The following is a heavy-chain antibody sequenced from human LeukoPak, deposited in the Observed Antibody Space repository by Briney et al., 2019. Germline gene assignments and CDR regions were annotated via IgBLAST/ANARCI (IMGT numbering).Heavy chain of an antibody. J-gene: IGHJ4*02. Sequence: ASVKVSCKASGYTFTSYGISWVRQAPEQGLEWMGWISAYNGNTNYAQKLQGRVTMTTDTSTSTAYMELRSLRSDDTAVYYCARRYCTNGVCSYFDYWGQGTLVTVSS. CDR2: ISAYNGNT. CDR1: GYTFTSYG. D-gene: IGHD2-8*01. V-gene: IGHV1-18*01. CDR3: ARRYCTNGVCSYFDY.